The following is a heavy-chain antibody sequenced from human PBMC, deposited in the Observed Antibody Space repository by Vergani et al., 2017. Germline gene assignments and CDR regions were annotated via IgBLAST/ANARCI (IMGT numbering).Heavy chain of an antibody. J-gene: IGHJ6*03. CDR2: ISNDGSKK. D-gene: IGHD3-10*01. Sequence: QVQLAESGGGRVQPGRSLRLSCAASGFRFSSHAIHWVRQAPGKGLEWVAVISNDGSKKYYADSVKGRFTISRDNSKNTLDLQMNSLRTQDTAVYYCAKAGSVTSGSLQYNCYMDVWGKGTTVTVS. CDR3: AKAGSVTSGSLQYNCYMDV. CDR1: GFRFSSHA. V-gene: IGHV3-30*18.